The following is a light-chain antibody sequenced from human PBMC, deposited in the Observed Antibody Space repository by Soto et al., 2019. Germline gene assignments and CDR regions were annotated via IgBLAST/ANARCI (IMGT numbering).Light chain of an antibody. CDR1: QSISSSY. CDR3: QQHGGSPTWT. V-gene: IGKV3-20*01. CDR2: GAS. Sequence: EIVLTQSPGTLSLSPGEEALLSCRASQSISSSYLAWYQQKTGQAPRLLVYGASSRATGSPDRFSGSGSGTDFTLTISRLEPEDFAVYFCQQHGGSPTWTCGQGTEVEIK. J-gene: IGKJ1*01.